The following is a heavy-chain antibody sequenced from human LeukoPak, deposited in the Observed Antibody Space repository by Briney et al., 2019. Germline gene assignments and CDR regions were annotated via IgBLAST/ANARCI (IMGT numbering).Heavy chain of an antibody. D-gene: IGHD3-9*01. CDR3: ARGATSAILRYFDWLLRYWFDP. Sequence: ASVKVSCKASGYTFTSYDINWVRQATGQGLEWMGWMNPNSGNTGYAQKFQGRVTMSRNTSISTAYMELSSQRSEDTAAYYCARGATSAILRYFDWLLRYWFDPWGQGTLVTVSS. CDR2: MNPNSGNT. J-gene: IGHJ5*02. V-gene: IGHV1-8*01. CDR1: GYTFTSYD.